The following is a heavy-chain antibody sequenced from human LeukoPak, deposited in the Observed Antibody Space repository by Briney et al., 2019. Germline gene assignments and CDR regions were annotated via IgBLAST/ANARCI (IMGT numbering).Heavy chain of an antibody. Sequence: SVKVSCKASGGTFSSYAISWVRQAPGQGLEWMGGINPIFGTANYAQKFQGRVTITADESTSTAYMELSSLRSEDTAVYYCAADGAPSCYYGMDVWGKGTTVTVSS. CDR2: INPIFGTA. V-gene: IGHV1-69*13. D-gene: IGHD3-10*01. CDR3: AADGAPSCYYGMDV. CDR1: GGTFSSYA. J-gene: IGHJ6*04.